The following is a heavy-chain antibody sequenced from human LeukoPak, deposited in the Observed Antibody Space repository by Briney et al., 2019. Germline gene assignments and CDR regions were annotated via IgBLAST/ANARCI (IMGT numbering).Heavy chain of an antibody. CDR3: ARGFCSGWCIYYYYYMDV. CDR2: IYYSGYT. J-gene: IGHJ6*03. D-gene: IGHD6-19*01. CDR1: GGSISSYY. Sequence: SETLSLTCTVSGGSISSYYWSWIRQPPGKGLKWIGNIYYSGYTTYSPSLRSRVTISVDTSKNQFSLKLSSVTAADTAVYYCARGFCSGWCIYYYYYMDVWGKGTTVTVSS. V-gene: IGHV4-59*12.